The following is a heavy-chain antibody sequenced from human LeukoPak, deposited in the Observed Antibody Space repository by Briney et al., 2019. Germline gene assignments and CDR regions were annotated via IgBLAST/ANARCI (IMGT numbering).Heavy chain of an antibody. CDR1: GFTFDNYG. CDR3: AKDRGDRGVDFLDY. V-gene: IGHV3-20*04. CDR2: INWDGGST. Sequence: GGSLRLSCAASGFTFDNYGMSWVRQVPGKGLEWVSGINWDGGSTAYADSVKGRFTISRDNAKNSLYVQMNSLRAEDTAIYYCAKDRGDRGVDFLDYWGQGTLVTVSS. J-gene: IGHJ4*02. D-gene: IGHD3-10*01.